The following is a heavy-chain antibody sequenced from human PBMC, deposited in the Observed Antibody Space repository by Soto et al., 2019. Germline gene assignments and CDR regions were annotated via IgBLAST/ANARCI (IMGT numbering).Heavy chain of an antibody. V-gene: IGHV3-48*01. CDR2: ISTGSSTI. J-gene: IGHJ4*02. CDR3: AREGGYSYGYHY. CDR1: GFTFSSYS. Sequence: GGSLRLSCAASGFTFSSYSLNWVRQAPGKGLEWVSYISTGSSTIYYADSVKGRFTISRDNAKNSLYLQMNSLRAEDTAVYYCAREGGYSYGYHYWGQGTLVTVSS. D-gene: IGHD5-18*01.